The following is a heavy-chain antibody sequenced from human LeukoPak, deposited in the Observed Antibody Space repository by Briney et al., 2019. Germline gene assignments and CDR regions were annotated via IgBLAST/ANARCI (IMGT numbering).Heavy chain of an antibody. Sequence: ASVIISCAASSYTFTSYGISWVRQAPGQGLEWMGWISAYKGNTHYAQKLQGRVTMTTDTSTNTAYMQLTSLRSDDTAVYYCARYESLLRGGFDYWGQGTLLTVSS. CDR1: SYTFTSYG. J-gene: IGHJ4*02. CDR2: ISAYKGNT. D-gene: IGHD2-15*01. V-gene: IGHV1-18*01. CDR3: ARYESLLRGGFDY.